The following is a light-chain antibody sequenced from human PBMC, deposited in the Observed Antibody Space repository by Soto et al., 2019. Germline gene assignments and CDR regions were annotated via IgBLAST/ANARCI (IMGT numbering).Light chain of an antibody. CDR3: QDYDSPWT. J-gene: IGKJ4*02. CDR2: GVS. CDR1: QTVRASY. V-gene: IGKV3-20*01. Sequence: ELALTQSPGTLTLSPGERATLSCRASQTVRASYLAWLQQKPGQAPRLLIFGVSSRATGIPDRFSGSGSGTDFTLTSSRLEPEDFAVYYCQDYDSPWTFGGGTKVDIK.